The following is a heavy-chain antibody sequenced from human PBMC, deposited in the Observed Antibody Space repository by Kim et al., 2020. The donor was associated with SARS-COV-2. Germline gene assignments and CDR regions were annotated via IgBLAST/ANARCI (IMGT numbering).Heavy chain of an antibody. Sequence: SETLSLTCAVHGGSFSGYYWSWIRQPLGKGLEWIGEIYHSGTTKYNPSLKSRVTISLDTAKNQFSLKLSSVTAADTAVYFCVRSLYHAPSSFRVRFDLWG. V-gene: IGHV4-34*01. CDR1: GGSFSGYY. CDR3: VRSLYHAPSSFRVRFDL. J-gene: IGHJ5*02. D-gene: IGHD6-13*01. CDR2: IYHSGTT.